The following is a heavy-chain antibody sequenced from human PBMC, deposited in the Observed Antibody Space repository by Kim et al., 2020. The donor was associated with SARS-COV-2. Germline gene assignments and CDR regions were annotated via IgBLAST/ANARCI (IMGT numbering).Heavy chain of an antibody. CDR3: ARGTATGDYVPTNYYYGMDV. Sequence: SVKVSCKASGGTFSSYAISWVRQAPGQGLEWMGRIIPILGIANYAQKFQGRVTITADKSTSTAYMELSSLRSEDTAVYYCARGTATGDYVPTNYYYGMDVWGQGTTVTVSS. CDR2: IIPILGIA. CDR1: GGTFSSYA. D-gene: IGHD4-17*01. V-gene: IGHV1-69*04. J-gene: IGHJ6*02.